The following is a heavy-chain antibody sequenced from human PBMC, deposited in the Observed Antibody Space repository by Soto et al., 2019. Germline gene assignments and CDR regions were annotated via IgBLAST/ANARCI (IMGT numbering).Heavy chain of an antibody. D-gene: IGHD3-22*01. Sequence: GGPLRLSRAASGFTFRIYAMSWVRQAPGKGLEWVSTITGNGGTSYADFVRGRFTISRDNSKNTLYLQMNSLRAEDTAVYYCAKDAPGSGWLSDYWGQGTLVTVYS. CDR1: GFTFRIYA. V-gene: IGHV3-23*01. CDR2: ITGNGGT. J-gene: IGHJ4*02. CDR3: AKDAPGSGWLSDY.